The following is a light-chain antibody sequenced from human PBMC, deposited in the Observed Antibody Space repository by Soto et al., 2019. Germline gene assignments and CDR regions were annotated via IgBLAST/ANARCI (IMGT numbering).Light chain of an antibody. CDR3: QQSYNTPYT. Sequence: DLQMTQSPSSLSASVGDRVTITCRTSQSINSYLHWYQQKPGKAPKLLIYAASSLQGGVPSRFSGSGSGTDFTLTINSLQPEDFATYFCQQSYNTPYTFGQGTKLEI. J-gene: IGKJ2*01. CDR2: AAS. CDR1: QSINSY. V-gene: IGKV1-39*01.